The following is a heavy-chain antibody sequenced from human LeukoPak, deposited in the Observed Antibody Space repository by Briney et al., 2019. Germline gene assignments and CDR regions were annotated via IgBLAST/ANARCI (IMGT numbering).Heavy chain of an antibody. V-gene: IGHV3-30*04. CDR1: GFNFRSYA. CDR2: ISYDGSNK. CDR3: ARSVVTATPHYFQH. D-gene: IGHD2-21*02. Sequence: GGSLRLSCDASGFNFRSYAMSWVRQAPGKGLEWVVVISYDGSNKNYGDSVKGRFTISRDNSKNTLYLQMNSLSAEDTAVYYCARSVVTATPHYFQHWGQGTLVTVSS. J-gene: IGHJ1*01.